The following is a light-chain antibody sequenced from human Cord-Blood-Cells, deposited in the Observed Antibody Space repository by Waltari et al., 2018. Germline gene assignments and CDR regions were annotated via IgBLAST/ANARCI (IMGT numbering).Light chain of an antibody. CDR3: QSYDSSLSGYV. Sequence: QSVLTQPPSVAGAPGQRVTIPCPGSSSNIRAGYAVHWYQQPPGTAPKLLIYGNSNRPSGVPDRFSGSKSGTSASLAITGLQAEDEADYYCQSYDSSLSGYVFGTGTKVTVL. CDR2: GNS. V-gene: IGLV1-40*01. J-gene: IGLJ1*01. CDR1: SSNIRAGYA.